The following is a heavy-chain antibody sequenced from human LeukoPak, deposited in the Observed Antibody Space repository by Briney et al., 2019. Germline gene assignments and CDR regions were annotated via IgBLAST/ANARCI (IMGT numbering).Heavy chain of an antibody. CDR2: INHSGST. V-gene: IGHV4-34*01. Sequence: SETLSLTCAVYGGSFSGYYWSWIRQPPGKGLEWIGEINHSGSTNYNPSLKSRVTISVDTSKNQFSLKLSSVTAADTAVYYCARGGIAARPFNYWGQGTLVTVSS. CDR1: GGSFSGYY. J-gene: IGHJ4*02. CDR3: ARGGIAARPFNY. D-gene: IGHD6-6*01.